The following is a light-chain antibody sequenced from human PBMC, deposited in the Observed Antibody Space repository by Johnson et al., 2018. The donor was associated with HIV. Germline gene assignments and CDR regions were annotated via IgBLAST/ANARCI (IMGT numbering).Light chain of an antibody. Sequence: QSVLTQPPSASGTPGQRVTISCSGSSSNIGSNTVNWYQHLPGTAPNLLIYRDIQRPSGVPDRFSASKSGTSASLALTGLPPGDEADYYFGTWDTSLTTCGVFGTGTKVTVL. CDR3: GTWDTSLTTCGV. J-gene: IGLJ1*01. CDR1: SSNIGSNT. V-gene: IGLV1-44*01. CDR2: RDI.